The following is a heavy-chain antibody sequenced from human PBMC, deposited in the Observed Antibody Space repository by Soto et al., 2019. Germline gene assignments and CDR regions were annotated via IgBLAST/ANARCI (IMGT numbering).Heavy chain of an antibody. CDR3: AREFNTDYDILTGYSQRPIDY. CDR2: INPSGGST. D-gene: IGHD3-9*01. J-gene: IGHJ4*02. Sequence: KVSCKASGYTFTXYYMHWVRQAPGQGLEWMGIINPSGGSTSYAQKYQCRVTMTRDTSTSTVYMELSSLRSEDTAVYYCAREFNTDYDILTGYSQRPIDYWGQGTLVTVSS. CDR1: GYTFTXYY. V-gene: IGHV1-46*01.